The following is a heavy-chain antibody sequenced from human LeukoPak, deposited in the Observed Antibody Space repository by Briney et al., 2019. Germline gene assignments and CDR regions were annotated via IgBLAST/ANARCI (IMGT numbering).Heavy chain of an antibody. CDR1: GGSISSSSYY. D-gene: IGHD1-26*01. CDR3: VRDRGSGSYYGYY. Sequence: SETLSLTCTVSGGSISSSSYYWGWIRQPPGKGLEWIGSIYYSGSTYYNPSLKSRVTISVDTSKNQFSLKLSSVTAADTAVYYCVRDRGSGSYYGYYWGQGTLVTVSS. CDR2: IYYSGST. J-gene: IGHJ4*02. V-gene: IGHV4-39*07.